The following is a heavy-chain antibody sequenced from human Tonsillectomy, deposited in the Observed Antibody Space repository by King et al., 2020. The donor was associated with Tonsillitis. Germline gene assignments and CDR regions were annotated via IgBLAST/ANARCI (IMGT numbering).Heavy chain of an antibody. CDR2: INPSGGST. Sequence: QLVQSGAEVKKPGASVKVSCKASGYTFTSYYMHWVRQAPGQGLEWMGIINPSGGSTSYAQKFQGRVTMTRDTSTGTVYMELSSLRSEDTAVYYCARDLGAVDGKTSIRGYYGMDVWGQGTTVTVSS. CDR1: GYTFTSYY. D-gene: IGHD6-19*01. V-gene: IGHV1-46*03. J-gene: IGHJ6*02. CDR3: ARDLGAVDGKTSIRGYYGMDV.